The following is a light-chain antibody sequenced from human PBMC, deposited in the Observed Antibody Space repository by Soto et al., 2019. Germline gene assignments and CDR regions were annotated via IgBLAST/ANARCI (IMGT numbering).Light chain of an antibody. J-gene: IGLJ3*02. CDR3: SSYAGSSTWV. CDR1: SSDVGAYDY. V-gene: IGLV2-8*01. CDR2: GVT. Sequence: QSALTQPPSASGSHGQSVTIPCTGTSSDVGAYDYVSWYQQHPGKAPKLVIYGVTERPSGVPDRFSGSKSGNTASLTVSGLQSEDEADYYCSSYAGSSTWVFGGGTKLTVL.